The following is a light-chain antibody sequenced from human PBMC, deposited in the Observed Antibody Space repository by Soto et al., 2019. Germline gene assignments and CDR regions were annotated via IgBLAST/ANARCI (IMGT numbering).Light chain of an antibody. J-gene: IGKJ1*01. CDR3: QQYGSSGT. CDR2: GAS. V-gene: IGKV3-20*01. Sequence: EIVLTQSPGTLSLSPGERATLSCRASQSISGSFFAWYQQKPGQAPRLLIHGASSRATGIPDRFSGSGSGTDFTLTISRLEPEDFAVYYCQQYGSSGTFGQGTKVDI. CDR1: QSISGSF.